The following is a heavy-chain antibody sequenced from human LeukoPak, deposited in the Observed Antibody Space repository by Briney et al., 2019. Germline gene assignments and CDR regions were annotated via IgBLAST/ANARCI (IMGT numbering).Heavy chain of an antibody. Sequence: SGGSLRLSCAASGFTFSSYSMNWVRQAPGKGLEWVSYISSSISTIYYADSVKGRFTISRDNAKNSLYLQMNSLRDEDTAVYYCARDRLDYYGSGSYYNSPSFDYWGQGTLVTVSS. D-gene: IGHD3-10*01. CDR2: ISSSISTI. V-gene: IGHV3-48*02. CDR1: GFTFSSYS. J-gene: IGHJ4*02. CDR3: ARDRLDYYGSGSYYNSPSFDY.